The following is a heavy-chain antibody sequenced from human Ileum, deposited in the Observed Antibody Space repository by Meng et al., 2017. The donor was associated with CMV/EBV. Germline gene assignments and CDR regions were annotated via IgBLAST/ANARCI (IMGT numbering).Heavy chain of an antibody. CDR2: IYSSGST. CDR3: AKEQSIGIAVTGIFDF. Sequence: VHLQESGQGVGKPSETLALPCTVSADSTIGFCWSWIRQPARKGLEWIGRIYSSGSTFYNPSLESRVTMSIATSKNKFSLRLASVTAADTAVYFCAKEQSIGIAVTGIFDFWGQGALVTVSS. CDR1: ADSTIGFC. D-gene: IGHD6-19*01. J-gene: IGHJ4*02. V-gene: IGHV4-4*07.